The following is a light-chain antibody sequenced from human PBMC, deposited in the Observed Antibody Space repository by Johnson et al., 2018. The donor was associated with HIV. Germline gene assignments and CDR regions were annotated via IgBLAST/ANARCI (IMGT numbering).Light chain of an antibody. J-gene: IGLJ1*01. CDR3: GTWDSSLSGGLYV. CDR2: DNN. CDR1: SSNIGNNY. V-gene: IGLV1-51*01. Sequence: QSVLTQPPSVSAAPGQKVTISCSGSSSNIGNNYVSWYQQLPGTAPKLLIYDNNKRPSGIPDRFSASKSGPSATLGITGLQTEDEADYYCGTWDSSLSGGLYVFGTGTRVTVL.